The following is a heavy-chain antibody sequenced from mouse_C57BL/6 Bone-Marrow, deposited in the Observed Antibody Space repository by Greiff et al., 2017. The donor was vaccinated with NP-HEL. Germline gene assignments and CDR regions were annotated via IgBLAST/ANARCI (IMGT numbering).Heavy chain of an antibody. V-gene: IGHV2-5*01. J-gene: IGHJ2*01. CDR1: GFSLTSYG. CDR2: IWRGGST. CDR3: AKIGYGYFDY. Sequence: QVQLQQSLPGLVRPSQSLSITCTVSGFSLTSYGVHWVRQSPGKGLEWLGVIWRGGSTDYTAAFMSRLSITKDNSKSQVFFKMTSLKADDTAINYCAKIGYGYFDYWGQGTTLTVSS. D-gene: IGHD2-2*01.